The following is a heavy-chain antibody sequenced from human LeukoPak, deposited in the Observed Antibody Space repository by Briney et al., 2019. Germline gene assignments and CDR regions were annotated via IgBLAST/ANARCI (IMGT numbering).Heavy chain of an antibody. D-gene: IGHD3-22*01. Sequence: GRSLRLSCAASGFTFSSYAMHWVRQAPGKGLEWVAVISYDGSNKYYADSVKGRFTISRDNSKNTLYLQMNSLRAEDTAVYYCARKLDYYDSSAPGGWGQGTLVTVSS. J-gene: IGHJ4*02. CDR2: ISYDGSNK. CDR1: GFTFSSYA. CDR3: ARKLDYYDSSAPGG. V-gene: IGHV3-30-3*01.